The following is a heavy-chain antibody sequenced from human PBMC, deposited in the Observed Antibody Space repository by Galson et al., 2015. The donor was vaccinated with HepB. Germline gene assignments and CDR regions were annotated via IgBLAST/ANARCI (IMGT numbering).Heavy chain of an antibody. Sequence: SETLSLTCTVSGGSISSYYWSWIRQPPGKGLEWIGYIYYSGSTNYNPSLKSRVTISVDTSKNQFSLKLSSVTAADTAVYYCARGGPGWQFDYWGQGTLVTVSS. CDR2: IYYSGST. V-gene: IGHV4-59*01. J-gene: IGHJ4*02. D-gene: IGHD6-19*01. CDR3: ARGGPGWQFDY. CDR1: GGSISSYY.